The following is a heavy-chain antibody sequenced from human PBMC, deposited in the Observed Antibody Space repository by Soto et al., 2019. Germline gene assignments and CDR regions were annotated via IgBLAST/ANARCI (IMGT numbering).Heavy chain of an antibody. V-gene: IGHV3-23*05. CDR1: GFTFSTYA. D-gene: IGHD6-13*01. Sequence: GGSLRLSCAASGFTFSTYAMSWVRQAPGKGLEWVSTIDNSGGITYYADSVKGRFTISRDNSKNTLYLQMNSLRAEDTAVYYCAHGGRIAAAGTPLWFDPWGQGTLVTVSS. J-gene: IGHJ5*02. CDR2: IDNSGGIT. CDR3: AHGGRIAAAGTPLWFDP.